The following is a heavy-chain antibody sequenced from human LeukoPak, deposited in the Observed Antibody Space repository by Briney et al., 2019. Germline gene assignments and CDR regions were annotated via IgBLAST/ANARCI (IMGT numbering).Heavy chain of an antibody. Sequence: PGGSLRLSCAASGFTFSTNWMHWVRQAPGKGLEWVSGINWNGGSTGYADSVKGRFTISRDNAKNSLYLQMNSLRAEDTALYHCAREHSSGFLDYWGQGTLVTVSS. CDR1: GFTFSTNW. CDR2: INWNGGST. D-gene: IGHD6-19*01. J-gene: IGHJ4*02. CDR3: AREHSSGFLDY. V-gene: IGHV3-20*01.